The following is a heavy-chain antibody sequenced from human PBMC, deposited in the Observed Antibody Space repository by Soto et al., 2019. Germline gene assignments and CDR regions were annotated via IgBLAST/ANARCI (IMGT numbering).Heavy chain of an antibody. Sequence: EVQLVESGGGLVQPGGSLRLSCAASGFTFCSYSMNWVRQAPGKGLEWVSYISSSSTTKYYADSVKGRFTISRDNAKNSLYLQMNSLRAEDTAVYYCARDGCSGSNCLNWFDPWGPGTLVTVSS. CDR3: ARDGCSGSNCLNWFDP. CDR1: GFTFCSYS. D-gene: IGHD2-15*01. CDR2: ISSSSTTK. J-gene: IGHJ5*02. V-gene: IGHV3-48*01.